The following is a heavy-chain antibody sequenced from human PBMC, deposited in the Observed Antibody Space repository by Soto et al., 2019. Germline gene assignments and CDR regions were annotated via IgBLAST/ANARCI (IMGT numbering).Heavy chain of an antibody. D-gene: IGHD2-15*01. CDR1: GYTFTSYG. V-gene: IGHV1-18*01. Sequence: ASVKVSCKASGYTFTSYGISWVRQAPGQGLEWMGWISIYNGKTNYARNLQGRVTMNRDTSTSTAYMELRSLRSDDTAVYYCARDPDGGNDFDYWGQGTLVTVSS. CDR2: ISIYNGKT. J-gene: IGHJ4*02. CDR3: ARDPDGGNDFDY.